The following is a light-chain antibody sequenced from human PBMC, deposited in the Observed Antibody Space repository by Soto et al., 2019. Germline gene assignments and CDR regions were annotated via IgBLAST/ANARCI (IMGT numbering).Light chain of an antibody. V-gene: IGKV3-11*01. CDR3: QQRSNWPPT. CDR1: QSVSNF. Sequence: EIVLTQSPATLSLSPGETATLPCRASQSVSNFLAWYQQKPGQAPRLLIHETDHRATGIPDRFSGSGSGTDFALTITSLEPEDFAVYHCQQRSNWPPTFGQGSNVEIK. CDR2: ETD. J-gene: IGKJ2*01.